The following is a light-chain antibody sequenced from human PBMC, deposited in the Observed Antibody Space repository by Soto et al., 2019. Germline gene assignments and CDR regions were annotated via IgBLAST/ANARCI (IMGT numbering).Light chain of an antibody. CDR2: EAS. CDR3: QFYNSYSWT. J-gene: IGKJ1*01. CDR1: QFISTW. Sequence: DIQMTQSPSTLSASVGDRVTITCRANQFISTWVAWFQQKPGKAPRLLIHEASALQSGVPSRFRGSGSGTEFTLSISSLHRDDFANYYCQFYNSYSWTFGQGTKVEI. V-gene: IGKV1-5*01.